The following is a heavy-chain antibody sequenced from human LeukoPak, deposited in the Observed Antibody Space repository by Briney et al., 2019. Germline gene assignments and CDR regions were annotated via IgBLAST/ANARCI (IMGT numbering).Heavy chain of an antibody. CDR3: ARAPERYYDSSGYYRDYFDY. Sequence: PGGSLRLSCAASGFTFSSYAMSWVRQAPGKGLEWVSGISGSGGSTYYADSVKGRFTISRDNSKNTLFLQMNSLRAEDTAVYYCARAPERYYDSSGYYRDYFDYWGQGTLVTVSS. CDR1: GFTFSSYA. CDR2: ISGSGGST. V-gene: IGHV3-23*01. J-gene: IGHJ4*02. D-gene: IGHD3-22*01.